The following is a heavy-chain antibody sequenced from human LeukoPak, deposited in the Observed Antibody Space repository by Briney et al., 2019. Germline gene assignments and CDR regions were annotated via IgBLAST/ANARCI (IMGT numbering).Heavy chain of an antibody. CDR3: AKDRKDCSSTSCYHGDAFDI. Sequence: GGSLRPSCAASGFTFSSYWMHWVRQAPGKGLVWVSRINSDGSSTSYADSVKGRFTISRDNSKNTLYLQMNSLRAEDTAVYYCAKDRKDCSSTSCYHGDAFDIWGQGTMVTVSS. J-gene: IGHJ3*02. D-gene: IGHD2-2*01. CDR1: GFTFSSYW. CDR2: INSDGSST. V-gene: IGHV3-74*01.